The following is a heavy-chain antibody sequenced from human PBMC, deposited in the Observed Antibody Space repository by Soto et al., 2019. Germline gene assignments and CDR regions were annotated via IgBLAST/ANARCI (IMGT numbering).Heavy chain of an antibody. V-gene: IGHV3-23*01. CDR1: GFTFSSYA. Sequence: GGSLRLSCAASGFTFSSYAMSWVRQAPGKGLEWVSAISGSGGSTYYADSVKGRFTISRDNSKNTLYLQMNSLRAEDTAVYYCAKDGALSSSWYATHFDYWGQGTLVTVSS. CDR2: ISGSGGST. D-gene: IGHD6-13*01. J-gene: IGHJ4*02. CDR3: AKDGALSSSWYATHFDY.